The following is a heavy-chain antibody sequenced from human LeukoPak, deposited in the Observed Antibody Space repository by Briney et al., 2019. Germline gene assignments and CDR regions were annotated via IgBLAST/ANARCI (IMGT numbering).Heavy chain of an antibody. Sequence: PGGSLRLSCAASGFTFSSYSMNWVRQAPGNGLDWVAHIWNDGSQKYYADSVKGRFTISRDNTKNSVYLQINGLRAEDTAIYYCARDGYCNSITCFDYWGQGTLVTVSS. V-gene: IGHV3-33*08. CDR1: GFTFSSYS. CDR2: IWNDGSQK. J-gene: IGHJ4*02. D-gene: IGHD2-2*03. CDR3: ARDGYCNSITCFDY.